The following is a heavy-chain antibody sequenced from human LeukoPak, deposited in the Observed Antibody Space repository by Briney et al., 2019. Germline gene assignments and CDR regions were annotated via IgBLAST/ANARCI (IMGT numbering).Heavy chain of an antibody. CDR3: ARGGLRRYGGYVHDAFDI. D-gene: IGHD5-12*01. Sequence: GGSLRLSCAASGFTFSSYAMSWVRQAPGKGLEWVSTISGGGGGTYYAVSVKGRFTISRDNAQNTLYLQVNSLRAEDTAVFYCARGGLRRYGGYVHDAFDIWGQGTMVTVSS. CDR2: ISGGGGGT. V-gene: IGHV3-23*01. CDR1: GFTFSSYA. J-gene: IGHJ3*02.